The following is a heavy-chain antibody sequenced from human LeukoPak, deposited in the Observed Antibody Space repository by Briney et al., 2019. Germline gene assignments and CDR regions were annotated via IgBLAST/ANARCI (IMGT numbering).Heavy chain of an antibody. CDR1: GYTFTSYD. V-gene: IGHV1-8*03. Sequence: ASVKVSCKASGYTFTSYDFNWVRQATGQGLEWMGWMNPNSGNTGYAQKFQGRVTITRNTSISRAYMELSRLRSEDTAVYDCAREGNSGSYYFDYWGQGTLVTVSS. D-gene: IGHD4-23*01. CDR2: MNPNSGNT. J-gene: IGHJ4*02. CDR3: AREGNSGSYYFDY.